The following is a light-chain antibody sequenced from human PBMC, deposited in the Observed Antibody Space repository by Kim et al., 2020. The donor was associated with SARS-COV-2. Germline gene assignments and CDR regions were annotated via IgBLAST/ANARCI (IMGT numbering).Light chain of an antibody. CDR2: GAS. CDR3: PQYGSSPPIT. J-gene: IGKJ5*01. V-gene: IGKV3-20*01. Sequence: EIVLTQSPGTLSLSPGDGATLSCRASQGVGTTYLAWYQQKPGQPLRLVFYGASSSASGIPDRFSGSGSETDFNLTISRLEPEHIGVYYCPQYGSSPPITFGQGTRLEIK. CDR1: QGVGTTY.